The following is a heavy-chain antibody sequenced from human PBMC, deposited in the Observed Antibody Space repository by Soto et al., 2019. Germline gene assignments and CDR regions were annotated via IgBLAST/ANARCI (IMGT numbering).Heavy chain of an antibody. J-gene: IGHJ4*02. CDR1: GGSISSGGYS. D-gene: IGHD3-3*01. CDR2: IYHSGST. V-gene: IGHV4-30-2*01. CDR3: ARVRNDFSWAY. Sequence: KTSETLSLTCAVSGGSISSGGYSWSWIRQPPGKGLEWIGYIYHSGSTYYNPSLKSRVTISVDRSKNQFSLKLSSVTAADTAVYYCARVRNDFSWAYWGQGTLVTVSS.